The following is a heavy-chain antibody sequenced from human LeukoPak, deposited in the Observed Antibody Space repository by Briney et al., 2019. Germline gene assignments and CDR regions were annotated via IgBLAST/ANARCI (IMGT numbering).Heavy chain of an antibody. CDR3: ARGAGIYSVYDSPFDY. CDR2: SFHSGRT. Sequence: SETLSLTCSVSNYSVSSAYYWGWIRQPPGKGLEWIGNSFHSGRTYYNPSLKSRVTISVHTSKNQFSLRPSSVTAADTAVYYCARGAGIYSVYDSPFDYWGQGTLVTVSS. D-gene: IGHD5/OR15-5a*01. J-gene: IGHJ4*02. V-gene: IGHV4-38-2*02. CDR1: NYSVSSAYY.